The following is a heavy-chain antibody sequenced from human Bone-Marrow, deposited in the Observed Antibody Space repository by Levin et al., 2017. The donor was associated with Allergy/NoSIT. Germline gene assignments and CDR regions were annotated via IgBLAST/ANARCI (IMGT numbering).Heavy chain of an antibody. CDR2: IGPTNSDT. D-gene: IGHD3-10*01. CDR1: GYIFTHYW. Sequence: KVSCKASGYIFTHYWIGWVRQMPGKGLEWMGIIGPTNSDTRYSPSFEGQVSISVDNSITTAYLQWSSLKASDTAMYYCVRLESRAYYYVFYWGQGTLLTVSS. J-gene: IGHJ4*02. CDR3: VRLESRAYYYVFY. V-gene: IGHV5-51*01.